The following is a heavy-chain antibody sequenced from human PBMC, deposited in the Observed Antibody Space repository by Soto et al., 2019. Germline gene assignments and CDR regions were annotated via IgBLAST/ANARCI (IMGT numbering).Heavy chain of an antibody. J-gene: IGHJ4*02. CDR1: RGTFSSYA. CDR3: ASGYSYGYLYY. CDR2: IIPIFGTA. V-gene: IGHV1-69*12. D-gene: IGHD5-18*01. Sequence: QVQLVQSGAEVKKPGSSVKVSCKASRGTFSSYAISWVRQAPGQGLEWMGGIIPIFGTANYAQKFQGRVTLTADESTSTAYMELSSLSSEDTAVYYCASGYSYGYLYYWGQGTLVTVSS.